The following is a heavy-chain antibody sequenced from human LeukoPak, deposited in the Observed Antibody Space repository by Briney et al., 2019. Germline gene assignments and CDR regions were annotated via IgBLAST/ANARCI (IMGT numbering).Heavy chain of an antibody. J-gene: IGHJ3*02. V-gene: IGHV1-69*04. CDR2: IIPILGIA. CDR3: ARDRITWDAFDI. D-gene: IGHD1-14*01. CDR1: GGTFSSYT. Sequence: GASVKVSCKASGGTFSSYTISCVRQAPGQGLEWMGRIIPILGIANYAQKFQGRVTITADKSTSTAYMELSSLRSEDTAVYYCARDRITWDAFDIWGQGTMVTVSS.